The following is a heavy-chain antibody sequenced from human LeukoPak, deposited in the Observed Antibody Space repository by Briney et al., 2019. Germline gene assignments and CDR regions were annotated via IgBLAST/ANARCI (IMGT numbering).Heavy chain of an antibody. V-gene: IGHV1-69*10. CDR1: GGTFSSYA. Sequence: ASVKVSCKASGGTFSSYAISWVRQAPGQGLEWMGGIIPIFGIANYAQKFQGRVTVTADKSTSTAYMELSSLRSEDTAVYYCAGQRGGYWQGAFDIWGQGTMVTVSS. D-gene: IGHD3-22*01. J-gene: IGHJ3*02. CDR3: AGQRGGYWQGAFDI. CDR2: IIPIFGIA.